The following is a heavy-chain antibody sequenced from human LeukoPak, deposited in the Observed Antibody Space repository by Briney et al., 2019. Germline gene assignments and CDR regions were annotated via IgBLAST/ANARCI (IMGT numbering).Heavy chain of an antibody. V-gene: IGHV3-49*04. Sequence: GGSLRLSCTASGFTFGDYAMSWVRQAPGKGLEWVGFIRSKAYGGTTEYAASVKGIFTISRDDSKSIAYLQMNSLKTEDTAVYYCTRHTYYYDSSGLGDAFDIWGQGTMVTASS. D-gene: IGHD3-22*01. J-gene: IGHJ3*02. CDR2: IRSKAYGGTT. CDR3: TRHTYYYDSSGLGDAFDI. CDR1: GFTFGDYA.